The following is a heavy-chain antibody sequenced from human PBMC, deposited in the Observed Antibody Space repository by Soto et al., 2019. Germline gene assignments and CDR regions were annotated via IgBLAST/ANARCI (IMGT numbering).Heavy chain of an antibody. J-gene: IGHJ2*01. D-gene: IGHD4-17*01. Sequence: QDQLVQSGAEVKKPGSSVKVSCKASGGTFSSHTFSWVRQAPGQGLEGMGRIIPALGTATYAQKFQGRVTITADESATTVYMELNSLRSEDTAVYYGARPDFGDCGYFDLWGRGTLVTVSS. V-gene: IGHV1-69*08. CDR1: GGTFSSHT. CDR2: IIPALGTA. CDR3: ARPDFGDCGYFDL.